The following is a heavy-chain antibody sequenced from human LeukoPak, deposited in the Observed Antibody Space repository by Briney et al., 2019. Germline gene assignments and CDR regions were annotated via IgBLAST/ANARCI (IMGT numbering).Heavy chain of an antibody. V-gene: IGHV3-21*01. D-gene: IGHD6-13*01. Sequence: GGSLRLSCAASGFAFSTYSMNWVRQAPGKGLEWISSITSTGTYIYYADSVKGRFTISRDNAKNSLYLQMNSLRAEDTAVYFFARVAGGKFHLDYWGQGTQVTVSS. J-gene: IGHJ4*02. CDR1: GFAFSTYS. CDR2: ITSTGTYI. CDR3: ARVAGGKFHLDY.